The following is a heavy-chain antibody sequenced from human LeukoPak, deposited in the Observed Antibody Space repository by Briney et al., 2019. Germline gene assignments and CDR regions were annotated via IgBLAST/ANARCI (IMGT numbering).Heavy chain of an antibody. V-gene: IGHV5-51*01. Sequence: GESLKIPCKGSGYHFTNYWIGWVRQMPGKGLEWMGIIYGADSDTRYSPSFQGQVTTSADKSISTAYLQWSSLKASDTAMYYCARLLERLGAFDIWGQGTMVTVSS. J-gene: IGHJ3*02. D-gene: IGHD1-1*01. CDR1: GYHFTNYW. CDR3: ARLLERLGAFDI. CDR2: IYGADSDT.